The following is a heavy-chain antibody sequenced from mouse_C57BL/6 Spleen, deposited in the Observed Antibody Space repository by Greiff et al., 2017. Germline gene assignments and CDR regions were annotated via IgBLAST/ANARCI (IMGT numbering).Heavy chain of an antibody. CDR2: IDPETGGT. CDR3: TRSRPWFAY. V-gene: IGHV1-15*01. CDR1: GYTFTDYE. J-gene: IGHJ3*01. Sequence: VQLKESGAELVRPGASVTLSCKASGYTFTDYEMHWVKQTPVHGLEWIGAIDPETGGTAYNQKFKGKAILTADKSSSTAYMELRSLTSEDSAVYYCTRSRPWFAYWGQGTLVTVSA.